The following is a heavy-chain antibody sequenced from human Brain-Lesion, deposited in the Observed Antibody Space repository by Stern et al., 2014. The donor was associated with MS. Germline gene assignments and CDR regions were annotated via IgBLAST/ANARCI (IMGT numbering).Heavy chain of an antibody. V-gene: IGHV4-39*01. CDR2: IYYSGNT. D-gene: IGHD2-15*01. CDR1: GGSVSSTSYA. CDR3: AGEEDIRYCSGGSCTGNWFDP. J-gene: IGHJ5*02. Sequence: VQLVESGPGLVKPSETLSLTCTVAGGSVSSTSYALAWIRQPPGKGLEWIGTIYYSGNTYYSPSLKSRLTISLDTSKNQFSLQLGSVPAADTAVYYCAGEEDIRYCSGGSCTGNWFDPWGQGTLVTVSS.